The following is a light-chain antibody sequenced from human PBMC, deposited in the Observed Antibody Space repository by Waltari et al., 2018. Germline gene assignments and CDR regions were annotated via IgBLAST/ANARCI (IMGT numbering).Light chain of an antibody. V-gene: IGKV4-1*01. CDR2: WAS. CDR3: QQYYNTPLT. J-gene: IGKJ4*01. CDR1: ESVLYSSNNKNH. Sequence: DIVMTQSPESLAVSLGERATINCKTSESVLYSSNNKNHLAWYQQKPGQPPKLLIYWASTRESGVSERFSGSGSETDFTLTVTSLQAEDVAVYYCQQYYNTPLTFGGGTKVEIK.